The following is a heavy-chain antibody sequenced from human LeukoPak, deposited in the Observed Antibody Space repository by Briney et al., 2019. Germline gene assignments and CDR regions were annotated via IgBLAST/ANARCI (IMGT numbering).Heavy chain of an antibody. CDR3: ARGGCSGGSCYSVGAFDI. CDR1: GGSISSYY. Sequence: SETLSLTCTVSGGSISSYYWSWIRQPAGKGLEWIGRIYTSGSTNYNPSLKSRVTMSVDTSKNQFSLKLSSVTAADTAVYYCARGGCSGGSCYSVGAFDIWGQGTMVTVSP. D-gene: IGHD2-15*01. V-gene: IGHV4-4*07. CDR2: IYTSGST. J-gene: IGHJ3*02.